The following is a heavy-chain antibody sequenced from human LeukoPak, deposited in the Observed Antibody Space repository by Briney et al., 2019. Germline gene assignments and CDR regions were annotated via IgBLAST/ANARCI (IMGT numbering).Heavy chain of an antibody. V-gene: IGHV1-69*05. CDR2: IIPIFGTA. CDR3: ASTYYYVGGDAFDI. J-gene: IGHJ3*02. D-gene: IGHD3-10*02. Sequence: SVKVSCKASGGTFSSYAISWVRQAPGQGLDWMGRIIPIFGTANYAQKFQGRVTITTDESTSTAYMELSSLRSEDTAVYYCASTYYYVGGDAFDIWGQGTMVTVSS. CDR1: GGTFSSYA.